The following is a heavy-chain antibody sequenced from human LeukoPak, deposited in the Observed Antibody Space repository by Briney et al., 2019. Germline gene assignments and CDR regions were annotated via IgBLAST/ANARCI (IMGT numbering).Heavy chain of an antibody. CDR1: GFTFSSYS. CDR3: ARDPGECSSTSCFIDAFDI. Sequence: GGSLRLSCAASGFTFSSYSMNWVRQAPGKGLEWVSYISSSSTIYYADSVKGRFTISRDNAKNSLYLQMNSLRAEDTAVYYCARDPGECSSTSCFIDAFDIWGQGTMVTVSS. J-gene: IGHJ3*02. V-gene: IGHV3-48*01. CDR2: ISSSSTI. D-gene: IGHD2-2*01.